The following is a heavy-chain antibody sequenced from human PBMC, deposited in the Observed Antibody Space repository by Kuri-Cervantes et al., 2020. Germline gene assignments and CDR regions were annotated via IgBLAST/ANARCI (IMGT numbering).Heavy chain of an antibody. D-gene: IGHD1-14*01. CDR1: GFTFSNAW. V-gene: IGHV3-15*01. Sequence: VRLLRLACAASGFTFSNAWMSWVRQDPGKGLEWVGRIKSKTDGGTTDYAAPVKGRFTISRDDSENTLYLQMNSLKTEDTAVYYCTTSPPTVIWGQGTMVTVSS. J-gene: IGHJ3*02. CDR3: TTSPPTVI. CDR2: IKSKTDGGTT.